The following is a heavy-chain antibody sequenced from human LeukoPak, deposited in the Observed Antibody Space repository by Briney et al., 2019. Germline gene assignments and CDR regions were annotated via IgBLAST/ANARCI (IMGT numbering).Heavy chain of an antibody. D-gene: IGHD6-19*01. Sequence: PSETLSLTWAVYGGSFSGYYWSWIRQPPGKGLEWIGEINHSGSTNYNPSLKSRVTISVDTSKNQFSLKLSSVTAADTAVYYCARDRQWLVGPYYYYGMDVWGQGTTVTVSS. J-gene: IGHJ6*02. V-gene: IGHV4-34*01. CDR3: ARDRQWLVGPYYYYGMDV. CDR2: INHSGST. CDR1: GGSFSGYY.